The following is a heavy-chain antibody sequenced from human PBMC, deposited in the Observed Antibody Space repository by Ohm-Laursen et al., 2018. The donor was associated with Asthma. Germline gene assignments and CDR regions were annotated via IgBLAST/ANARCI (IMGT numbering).Heavy chain of an antibody. CDR3: AKDLAQSYDILNYFDY. CDR2: GGSYYDGGLK. D-gene: IGHD3-9*01. J-gene: IGHJ4*02. Sequence: SLRLSCAASGFTFRSYAMHWVRQAPGKGLEWVAVGGSYYDGGLKYYADSVNGRFTVSRDDSKNTLYLQMNSLRPDDTAVYYCAKDLAQSYDILNYFDYWGQGTLVTVSS. CDR1: GFTFRSYA. V-gene: IGHV3-30-3*02.